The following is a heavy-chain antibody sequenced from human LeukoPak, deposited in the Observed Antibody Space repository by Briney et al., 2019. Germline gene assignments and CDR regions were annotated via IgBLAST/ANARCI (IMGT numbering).Heavy chain of an antibody. Sequence: SETLSLTCAVYGGSFSGYCWSWLRQPPGKGLEWIGEINHSGSTNYNPSLKMPVTISVDTSKNQFSLKRSSVTTADTAVYYCARRYYDFWSGYYPLGVYFDYWGQGTLVTVSS. V-gene: IGHV4-34*01. CDR2: INHSGST. CDR1: GGSFSGYC. D-gene: IGHD3-3*01. CDR3: ARRYYDFWSGYYPLGVYFDY. J-gene: IGHJ4*02.